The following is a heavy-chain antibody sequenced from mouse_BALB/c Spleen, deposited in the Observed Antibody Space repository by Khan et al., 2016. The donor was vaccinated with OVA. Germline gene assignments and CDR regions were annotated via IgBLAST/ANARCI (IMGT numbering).Heavy chain of an antibody. Sequence: QVHVKQSGAELVRPGASVTLSCKASGYTFTDYEMHWVKQTPVHGLEWIGAIDPETGGTAYNQKFKGKATLTADKSSSTAYMELRSLTSEDSAVYYCTKEGAYYDYWGQGTTLTVSS. CDR1: GYTFTDYE. CDR2: IDPETGGT. CDR3: TKEGAYYDY. V-gene: IGHV1-15*01. J-gene: IGHJ2*01.